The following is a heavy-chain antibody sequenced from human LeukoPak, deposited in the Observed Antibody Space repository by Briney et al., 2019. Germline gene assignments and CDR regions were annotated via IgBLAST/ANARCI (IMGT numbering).Heavy chain of an antibody. CDR2: ISAYNGNT. D-gene: IGHD2-21*02. Sequence: ASVKVSCKASGYTFTSYGISWVRQAPGQGLEWMGWISAYNGNTNYAQKFQGRLTMTTDTSTSTAYMELRSLRSDDTAVYYCAREPNNFRPLGDPLDYWGQGTLVTVSS. CDR1: GYTFTSYG. J-gene: IGHJ4*02. V-gene: IGHV1-18*01. CDR3: AREPNNFRPLGDPLDY.